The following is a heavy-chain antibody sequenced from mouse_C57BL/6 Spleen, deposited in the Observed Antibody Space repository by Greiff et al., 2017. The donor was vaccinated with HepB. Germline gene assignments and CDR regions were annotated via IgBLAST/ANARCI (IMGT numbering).Heavy chain of an antibody. Sequence: VQLQQPGAELVKPGASVKLSCKASGYTFTSYWMQWVKQRPGQGLEWIGEIDPSDSYTNYNQKFKGKATLTVDTSSSTAYMQLSSLTSEDSAVYYCARPYYSNYDYYAMDYWGQGTSVTVSS. V-gene: IGHV1-50*01. CDR2: IDPSDSYT. CDR3: ARPYYSNYDYYAMDY. CDR1: GYTFTSYW. J-gene: IGHJ4*01. D-gene: IGHD2-5*01.